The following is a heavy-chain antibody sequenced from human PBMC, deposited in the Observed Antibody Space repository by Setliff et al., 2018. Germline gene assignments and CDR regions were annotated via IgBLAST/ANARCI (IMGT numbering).Heavy chain of an antibody. CDR2: ISSSSSYI. CDR1: GFTFSSYS. Sequence: AGGSLRLSCAASGFTFSSYSMNWVRQAPGKGLEWVSSISSSSSYIYYADSVKGRFTISRDNAKNSLYLQMNSLRAEDTAVYYCARAHSSTLSVHDYWGQGTLVTVSS. CDR3: ARAHSSTLSVHDY. V-gene: IGHV3-21*01. J-gene: IGHJ4*02. D-gene: IGHD2-2*01.